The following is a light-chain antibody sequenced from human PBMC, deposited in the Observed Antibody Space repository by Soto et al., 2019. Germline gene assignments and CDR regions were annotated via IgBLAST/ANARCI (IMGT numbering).Light chain of an antibody. Sequence: VLTQSLDTLSLSPGKRAPLSCRASQSVSSSYVAWYQQKRGQAPRLLMYGASSRATGIPDRFSGSGSGTDFTLTISRLEPEDFVLYYCQHFRAFGHGTLLEI. J-gene: IGKJ5*01. V-gene: IGKV3-20*01. CDR1: QSVSSSY. CDR2: GAS. CDR3: QHFRA.